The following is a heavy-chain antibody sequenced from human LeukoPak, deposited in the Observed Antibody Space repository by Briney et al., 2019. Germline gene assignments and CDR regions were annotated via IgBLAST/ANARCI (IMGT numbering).Heavy chain of an antibody. CDR3: VPGGLAVSGIDY. D-gene: IGHD6-19*01. Sequence: GGSLRLSCAASGFTFSSYGMHWVRQAPGKGLEWVAVISYDGSNKYYADSVKGRFTISRDNSKSSLYLQLNSLRAEDTAVYYCVPGGLAVSGIDYWGQGALVTVSS. CDR2: ISYDGSNK. CDR1: GFTFSSYG. J-gene: IGHJ4*02. V-gene: IGHV3-30*03.